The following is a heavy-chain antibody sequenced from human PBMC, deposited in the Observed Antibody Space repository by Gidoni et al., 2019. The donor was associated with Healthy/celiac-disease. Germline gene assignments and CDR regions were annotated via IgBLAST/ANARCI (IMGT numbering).Heavy chain of an antibody. CDR3: AKDLGRSSWGWFDP. V-gene: IGHV3-23*01. CDR1: GFTFSSHA. J-gene: IGHJ5*02. Sequence: EVQLLESGGGLVQPGASLRLSCAASGFTFSSHAMSWVRQAPGRGLEWVAAISGSGGSTYSADSVKGRFTISRENTKNTLYLQMNSLRAEDTAVYYCAKDLGRSSWGWFDPWGQGTLVTVSS. CDR2: ISGSGGST. D-gene: IGHD6-13*01.